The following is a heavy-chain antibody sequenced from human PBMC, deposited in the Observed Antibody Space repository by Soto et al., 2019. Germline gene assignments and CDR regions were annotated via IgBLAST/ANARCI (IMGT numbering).Heavy chain of an antibody. J-gene: IGHJ3*01. CDR2: ISEYGDS. V-gene: IGHV1-18*01. CDR1: GYIVTRSG. Sequence: QVQLVQSGAEVKRPGATVKVSCKASGYIVTRSGINWLRQAPGQGLEWMGCISEYGDSNYSEKLQDIVSLTTDTYTNTAYMGLRSLGSDDTGVYYCARGGGAYEVWGQGTRITVSS. CDR3: ARGGGAYEV.